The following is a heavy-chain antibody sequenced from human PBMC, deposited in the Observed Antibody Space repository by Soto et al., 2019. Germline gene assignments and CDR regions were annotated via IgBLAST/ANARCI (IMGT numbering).Heavy chain of an antibody. Sequence: PGGSLRLSCAASGFTFSDYYMSWIRQAPGKGLEWVSYISSSGSTIYYADSVKGRFTISRDNAKNSLYLQMNSLRAEDTAVYYCARAQQQLVSTDAFDIWGQGTMVTVSS. CDR2: ISSSGSTI. CDR1: GFTFSDYY. V-gene: IGHV3-11*01. D-gene: IGHD6-13*01. J-gene: IGHJ3*02. CDR3: ARAQQQLVSTDAFDI.